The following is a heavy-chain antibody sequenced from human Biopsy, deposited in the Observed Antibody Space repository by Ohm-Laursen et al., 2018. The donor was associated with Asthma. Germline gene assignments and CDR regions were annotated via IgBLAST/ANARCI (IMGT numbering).Heavy chain of an antibody. CDR3: ARQSGQDYGDSSGFDI. Sequence: SLRLSCAASGFVFSQCGMHWVRQGPGKGLEWVALVSSDGHNKYYEDSVKGRFTISRDNSRNRLYLQINRLAVKDSAVYFCARQSGQDYGDSSGFDIWGQGTKVAVSS. J-gene: IGHJ3*02. V-gene: IGHV3-30*03. D-gene: IGHD3-22*01. CDR1: GFVFSQCG. CDR2: VSSDGHNK.